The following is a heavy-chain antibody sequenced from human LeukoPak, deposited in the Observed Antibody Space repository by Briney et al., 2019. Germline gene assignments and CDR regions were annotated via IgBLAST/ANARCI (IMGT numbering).Heavy chain of an antibody. CDR1: GFTFSRYS. V-gene: IGHV3-48*01. D-gene: IGHD4-17*01. CDR2: ISSSSSTI. J-gene: IGHJ4*02. CDR3: ATTVSVFDY. Sequence: PGGSLRLSCAASGFTFSRYSMNWVRQAPGKGLEWVSYISSSSSTIYHADSVKGRFTISRDNAKNSLYLQMNSLRAEDTAVYYCATTVSVFDYWGQGTLVTVSS.